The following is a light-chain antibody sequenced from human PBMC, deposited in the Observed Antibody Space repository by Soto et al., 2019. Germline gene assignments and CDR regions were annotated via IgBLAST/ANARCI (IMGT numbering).Light chain of an antibody. V-gene: IGKV1-8*01. CDR2: AAS. Sequence: AIRMTQSPSSLSASTGDRVTNTCRASQGISSYLAWYQQKPGTAPKLLIYAASTLQSGVPSRFSGSGSGTDFTLTSSCPQTEDFATYYCHQYYSYPLAFGGGTKVEIK. J-gene: IGKJ4*01. CDR3: HQYYSYPLA. CDR1: QGISSY.